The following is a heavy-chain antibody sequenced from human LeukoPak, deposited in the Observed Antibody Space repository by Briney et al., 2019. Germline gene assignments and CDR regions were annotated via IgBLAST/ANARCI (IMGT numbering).Heavy chain of an antibody. CDR3: ATPRLGSYYLFYYYGMDV. Sequence: ASVKVSCKASGGTFSSYAISWVRQAPGQGLEWMGGIIPIFGTANYAQKFQGRVTITADESTSTAYMELSSLRSEDTAVYYCATPRLGSYYLFYYYGMDVWGQGTTVTVSS. CDR1: GGTFSSYA. J-gene: IGHJ6*02. D-gene: IGHD3-10*01. V-gene: IGHV1-69*01. CDR2: IIPIFGTA.